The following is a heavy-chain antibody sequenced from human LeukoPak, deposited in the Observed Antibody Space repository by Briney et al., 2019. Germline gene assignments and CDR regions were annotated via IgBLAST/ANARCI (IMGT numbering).Heavy chain of an antibody. Sequence: ASVKVSCKASGYTFTSYDINWVRQATGQGLEWMGWMNPNSGNTGYAQKFQGRVTTTRNTSISTAYMELSSLRSEDTAVYYCARVKRRFGIDPWGQGTLVTVSS. D-gene: IGHD3-10*01. J-gene: IGHJ5*02. CDR1: GYTFTSYD. CDR2: MNPNSGNT. V-gene: IGHV1-8*01. CDR3: ARVKRRFGIDP.